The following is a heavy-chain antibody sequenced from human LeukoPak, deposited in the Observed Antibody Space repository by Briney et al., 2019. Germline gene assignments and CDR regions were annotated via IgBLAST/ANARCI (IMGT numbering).Heavy chain of an antibody. D-gene: IGHD3-10*01. V-gene: IGHV1-69*04. Sequence: SVKVSCKASGGTFSSYAISWVRQASGQGLEWMGRIIPILGIANYAQKFQGRVTITADKSTSTAYMELSSLRSEDTAVYYCASRPLETGARFDWFDPWGQGTLVTVSS. CDR2: IIPILGIA. J-gene: IGHJ5*02. CDR1: GGTFSSYA. CDR3: ASRPLETGARFDWFDP.